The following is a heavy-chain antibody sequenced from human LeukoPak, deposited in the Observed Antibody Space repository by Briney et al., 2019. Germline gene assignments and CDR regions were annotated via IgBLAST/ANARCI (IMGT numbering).Heavy chain of an antibody. D-gene: IGHD3-22*01. Sequence: GESLKISCKGSGYSFTSYGISWVRQAPGQGLEWMGWISAYNGNTNYAQKLQGRVTMTTDTSTSTAYMELRSLRSDDTAVYYCARVGTNYYDSSGYYSGLDYWGQGTLVTVSS. CDR2: ISAYNGNT. V-gene: IGHV1-18*01. CDR3: ARVGTNYYDSSGYYSGLDY. CDR1: GYSFTSYG. J-gene: IGHJ4*02.